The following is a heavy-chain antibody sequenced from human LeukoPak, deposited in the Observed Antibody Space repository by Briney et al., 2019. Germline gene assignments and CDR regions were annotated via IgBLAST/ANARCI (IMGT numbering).Heavy chain of an antibody. CDR2: IKGDGSTA. V-gene: IGHV3-74*01. J-gene: IGHJ4*02. D-gene: IGHD6-19*01. Sequence: GGSLRLSCAASGFTFSTSPMHWVRQAPGKGLVWVSFIKGDGSTATLADSVKGRFTIFRDNAKNTLYLQMNSLRAEDTAVYYCAKCWSSGWYYFDCWGQGTLVTVSS. CDR1: GFTFSTSP. CDR3: AKCWSSGWYYFDC.